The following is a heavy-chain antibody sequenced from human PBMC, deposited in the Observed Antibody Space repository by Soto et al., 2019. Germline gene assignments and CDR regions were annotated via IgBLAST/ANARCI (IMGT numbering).Heavy chain of an antibody. CDR2: ISASGGST. CDR1: GFTFSNSA. J-gene: IGHJ4*02. CDR3: AKDESTGYFATGNY. D-gene: IGHD2-15*01. Sequence: EVQLLESGGGLVLPGGSLRLSCAASGFTFSNSAINWVRQAPGKGLEWVSTISASGGSTYYADSVKGRFTISRDNSKNTLDLQMNSLRAEDTAVYYCAKDESTGYFATGNYWGQGTRVTVSS. V-gene: IGHV3-23*01.